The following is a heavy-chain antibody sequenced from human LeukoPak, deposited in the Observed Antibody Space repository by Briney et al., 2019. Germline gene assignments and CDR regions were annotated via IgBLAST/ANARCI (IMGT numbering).Heavy chain of an antibody. D-gene: IGHD4-11*01. V-gene: IGHV4-59*01. CDR3: AGEYSNFDS. CDR2: IYYSGST. J-gene: IGHJ4*02. Sequence: SETLSLTCTVSGGSIRTYYWTWIRQPPGKGLEWIGYIYYSGSTNYSPSLKSQVTISVDTSKNHFSLKLNSVTAADTAVYYCAGEYSNFDSWGQGTLVTVSS. CDR1: GGSIRTYY.